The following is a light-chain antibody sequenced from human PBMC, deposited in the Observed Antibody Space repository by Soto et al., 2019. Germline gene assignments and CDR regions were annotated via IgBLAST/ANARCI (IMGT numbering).Light chain of an antibody. CDR1: QSVAGTY. CDR2: RAS. CDR3: QQYGSSPVT. Sequence: EIVLTQSTGTLSLSPGERATLSCRASQSVAGTYLAWYQQKPGQAPRLLIYRASSRATGIPDRFSGSGSGTDFTLTISRLEPEDFAVFYCQQYGSSPVTFGQGTRLEIK. J-gene: IGKJ5*01. V-gene: IGKV3-20*01.